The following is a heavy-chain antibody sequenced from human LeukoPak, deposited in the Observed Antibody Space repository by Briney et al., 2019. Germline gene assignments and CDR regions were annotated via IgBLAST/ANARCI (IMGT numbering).Heavy chain of an antibody. J-gene: IGHJ4*02. CDR2: ISNSGSTI. V-gene: IGHV3-11*01. Sequence: GGSLRLSCAASGFTFSDYYMSWIRQAPGKGLEWVSYISNSGSTIYYADSVKGRFTISRDNAKNSLYLQMNSLRAEDTAVYCCARDRAYYDSDYWGQGTLVTVSS. CDR3: ARDRAYYDSDY. D-gene: IGHD3-3*01. CDR1: GFTFSDYY.